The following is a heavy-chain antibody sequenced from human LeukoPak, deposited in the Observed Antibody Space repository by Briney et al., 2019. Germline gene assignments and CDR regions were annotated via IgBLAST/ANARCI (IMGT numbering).Heavy chain of an antibody. D-gene: IGHD3-3*01. Sequence: GGSLRLSCAGSGFTFSGFAMCWVRQAPGKGLEWVSAISGSGGDTNYADSVKGRFTISRDNSKSTLFLQMNSLRGDDTAVYYCAKGHYDDWYYFDYWGQGALVTVSP. CDR1: GFTFSGFA. J-gene: IGHJ4*02. CDR3: AKGHYDDWYYFDY. CDR2: ISGSGGDT. V-gene: IGHV3-23*01.